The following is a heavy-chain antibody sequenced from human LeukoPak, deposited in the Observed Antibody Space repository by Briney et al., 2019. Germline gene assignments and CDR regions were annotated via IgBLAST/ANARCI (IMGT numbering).Heavy chain of an antibody. CDR3: ARITGSYYYYYMDV. Sequence: PSETLSLTCAVSGYSISSGDYWGWIRQPPGKGLEWIGNIYHSGSTFYNPSLKRRVTISVHTSKNQFSLKLSSVTAADTAVYYCARITGSYYYYYMDVWGKGTTVTVSS. J-gene: IGHJ6*03. V-gene: IGHV4-38-2*01. CDR2: IYHSGST. D-gene: IGHD3-10*01. CDR1: GYSISSGDY.